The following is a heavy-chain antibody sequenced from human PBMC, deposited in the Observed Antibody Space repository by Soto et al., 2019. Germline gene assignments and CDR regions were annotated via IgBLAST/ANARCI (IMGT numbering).Heavy chain of an antibody. CDR1: EFTVSSNY. CDR2: IYSGGST. CDR3: PTVNYYYYFMDV. V-gene: IGHV3-66*01. Sequence: EVQLVESGGGLVQPGGSLRLSCAASEFTVSSNYMSWVRHAPGKGLEWVSVIYSGGSTYYADSVKGRFTISRDNSKNTLYLQMNSLRAEDAAVYYCPTVNYYYYFMDVWGKGTTVTVSS. J-gene: IGHJ6*03.